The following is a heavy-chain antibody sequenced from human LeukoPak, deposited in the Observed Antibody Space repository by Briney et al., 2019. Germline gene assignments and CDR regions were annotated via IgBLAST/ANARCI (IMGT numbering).Heavy chain of an antibody. CDR3: ARGVGATSGLRKENAFDI. Sequence: GASVKVSCKVSGYTLTELSMHWVRQAPGKGLEWMGGFDPEDGETIYAQKFQGRVTMTEDTSTDTAYMELSSLRSEDTAVYYCARGVGATSGLRKENAFDIWGQGTMVTVSS. V-gene: IGHV1-24*01. J-gene: IGHJ3*02. CDR2: FDPEDGET. D-gene: IGHD1-26*01. CDR1: GYTLTELS.